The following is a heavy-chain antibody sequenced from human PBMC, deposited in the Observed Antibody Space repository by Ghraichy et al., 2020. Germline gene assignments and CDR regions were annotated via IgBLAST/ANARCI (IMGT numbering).Heavy chain of an antibody. CDR2: IFHSGST. Sequence: SQTLSLTCTVSGGSIRSYYWSWIRQPPGKGVVWIGYIFHSGSTSYNPSLKSRVTISVDTSKNQFSLKLNSVTAADTAVYYCARDYGSGSYEYWGQGTLVTVSS. D-gene: IGHD3-10*01. V-gene: IGHV4-59*01. CDR1: GGSIRSYY. J-gene: IGHJ4*02. CDR3: ARDYGSGSYEY.